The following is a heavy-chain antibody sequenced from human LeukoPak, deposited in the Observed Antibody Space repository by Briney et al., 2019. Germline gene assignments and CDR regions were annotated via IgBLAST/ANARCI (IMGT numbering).Heavy chain of an antibody. J-gene: IGHJ3*02. Sequence: GESLKISFKGSGSSFTNYWIGWVRQMPGKGLEWMGLIYPGDSDTKYSPSFQGQVTISADKFISTAYLQWSSLKASDTAMYYCARRHYDRSAFDIWGQGTMVTVSS. D-gene: IGHD3-22*01. CDR1: GSSFTNYW. CDR2: IYPGDSDT. V-gene: IGHV5-51*01. CDR3: ARRHYDRSAFDI.